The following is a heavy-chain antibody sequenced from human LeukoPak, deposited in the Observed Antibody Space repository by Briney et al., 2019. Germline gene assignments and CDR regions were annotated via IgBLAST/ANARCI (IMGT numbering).Heavy chain of an antibody. Sequence: PSETLSLTRTVSGGSISSYYWSWVRQPPGKGLEWIGYIYYSGSTNYNPSLKSRVTISVDTSKNQFSLKLSSVTAADTAVYYCARDQGDGYNYYYYYYMDVWGKGTTVTVSS. D-gene: IGHD5-24*01. V-gene: IGHV4-59*01. J-gene: IGHJ6*03. CDR3: ARDQGDGYNYYYYYYMDV. CDR1: GGSISSYY. CDR2: IYYSGST.